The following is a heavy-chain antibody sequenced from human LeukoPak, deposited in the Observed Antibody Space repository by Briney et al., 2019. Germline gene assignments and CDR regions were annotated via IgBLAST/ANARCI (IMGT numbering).Heavy chain of an antibody. J-gene: IGHJ4*02. CDR3: AKDWASGYCSGGSCYCDY. V-gene: IGHV3-23*01. Sequence: GASPRLSCAASGFTFSSYAMSWVRQAPGKGLEWVSAISGSGGSTYYADSVKGRFTISRDNSKNTLYLQMNSLRAEDTAVYYCAKDWASGYCSGGSCYCDYWGQGTLVTVSS. D-gene: IGHD2-15*01. CDR2: ISGSGGST. CDR1: GFTFSSYA.